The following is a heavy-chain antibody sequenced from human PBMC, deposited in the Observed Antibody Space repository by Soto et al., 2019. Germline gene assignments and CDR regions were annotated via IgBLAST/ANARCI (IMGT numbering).Heavy chain of an antibody. CDR3: AREGSYGWYDC. D-gene: IGHD2-15*01. CDR1: GGSISGYY. V-gene: IGHV4-59*01. CDR2: VYYSGST. Sequence: KPSETLSLTCTLSGGSISGYYWSWIRQPPGKGLEWIGYVYYSGSTKYNPSLESRVTISVDMSNNQFSLMLTSVTADDSAVYYCAREGSYGWYDCWGQGTLVTVSS. J-gene: IGHJ5*01.